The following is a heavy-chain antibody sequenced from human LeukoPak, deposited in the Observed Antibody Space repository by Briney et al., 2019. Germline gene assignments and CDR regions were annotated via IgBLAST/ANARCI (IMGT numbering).Heavy chain of an antibody. Sequence: ASVKVSCKASGYTFTGYYIHWVRQAPGQGLEWMGWINPNSGGTNYAQKFQGRVTMTRDTSISTAYMELSRLRSDDTAVYYCARDAMTGYSSFDYWGQGTLVTVSS. CDR2: INPNSGGT. D-gene: IGHD3-9*01. V-gene: IGHV1-2*02. J-gene: IGHJ4*02. CDR3: ARDAMTGYSSFDY. CDR1: GYTFTGYY.